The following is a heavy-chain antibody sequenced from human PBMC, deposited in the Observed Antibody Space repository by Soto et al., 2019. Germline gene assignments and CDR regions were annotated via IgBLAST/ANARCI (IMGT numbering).Heavy chain of an antibody. V-gene: IGHV1-18*01. J-gene: IGHJ5*02. Sequence: GASVKVSCKASGYTFTSYGISWVRQAPGQGLEWMGWINAYNGNTNYAQKLQGRVTLTRDTSASTAYMDLSSLRSEDTSIYYCARAISGYVTWGQGTLVTVSS. CDR2: INAYNGNT. D-gene: IGHD5-12*01. CDR3: ARAISGYVT. CDR1: GYTFTSYG.